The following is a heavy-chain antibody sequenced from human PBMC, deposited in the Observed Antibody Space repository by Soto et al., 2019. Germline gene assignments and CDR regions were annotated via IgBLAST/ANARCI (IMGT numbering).Heavy chain of an antibody. CDR3: IGWGIAAAGHTSDYYYYGMDV. J-gene: IGHJ6*02. CDR2: ISYDGSNK. V-gene: IGHV3-30-3*01. D-gene: IGHD6-13*01. Sequence: GGSLRLSCAASGFTFSSYAMHWVRQAPGKGLEWVAVISYDGSNKYYADSVKGRFTISRDNSKNTLYLQMNSLRAEDTAVYYYIGWGIAAAGHTSDYYYYGMDVWGQGTTVTVSS. CDR1: GFTFSSYA.